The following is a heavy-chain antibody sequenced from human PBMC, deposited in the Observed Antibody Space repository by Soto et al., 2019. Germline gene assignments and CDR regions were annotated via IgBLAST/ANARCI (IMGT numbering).Heavy chain of an antibody. V-gene: IGHV4-31*03. CDR1: GGSISSGGYY. J-gene: IGHJ5*02. Sequence: HVQLQESGPGLVKPSQTLSLTCTVSGGSISSGGYYWSWIRQHPGKGLEWIGYIYYSGSTYYNPSLRSRVTKSVDTSKNQFSRKLSSVTAADTAVYYCARAYGAGSYYNGNWFDPWVQGTLVTVSS. CDR3: ARAYGAGSYYNGNWFDP. D-gene: IGHD3-10*01. CDR2: IYYSGST.